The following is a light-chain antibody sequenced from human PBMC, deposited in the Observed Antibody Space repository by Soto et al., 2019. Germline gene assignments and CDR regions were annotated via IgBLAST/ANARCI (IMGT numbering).Light chain of an antibody. CDR3: AAWDDSLNYV. Sequence: SVLPQPPSASGTPGQRVTISCSGSSSNIGSNTVNWYQQLPGTAPKLLIYSNNQRPSGVPDRFSGSKSGASASLAIRGLQSEDEADYYCAAWDDSLNYVFGTGTKVTVL. CDR1: SSNIGSNT. CDR2: SNN. V-gene: IGLV1-44*01. J-gene: IGLJ1*01.